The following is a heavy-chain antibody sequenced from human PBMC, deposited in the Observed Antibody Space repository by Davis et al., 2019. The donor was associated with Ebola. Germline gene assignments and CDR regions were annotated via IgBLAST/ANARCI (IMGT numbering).Heavy chain of an antibody. CDR2: INSDGTRI. Sequence: PGGSLRLSCAASRFTFTRFTFSSSWMHWVRQAPGKGLMWVSHINSDGTRITYADSVKGRFTISRDNAKNSLYLEMNSLRAEDTAVYYCATWARAYYYYGMDVWGQGTTVTVSS. V-gene: IGHV3-74*01. CDR1: RFTFTRFTFSSSW. J-gene: IGHJ6*02. CDR3: ATWARAYYYYGMDV. D-gene: IGHD3-16*01.